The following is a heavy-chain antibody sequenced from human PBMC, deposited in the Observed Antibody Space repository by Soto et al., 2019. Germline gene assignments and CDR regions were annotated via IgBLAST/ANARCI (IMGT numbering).Heavy chain of an antibody. Sequence: ASVKVSCKASGYTFTAYYIHWVRQAPGQGLEWMGWINPHNGGTNYAQKFQGRVTMTRDTSISTAYMELSRLRSDDTAVHYCARGYYYDSSGNLAYWGQGTLVTVYS. J-gene: IGHJ4*02. CDR2: INPHNGGT. V-gene: IGHV1-2*02. D-gene: IGHD3-22*01. CDR3: ARGYYYDSSGNLAY. CDR1: GYTFTAYY.